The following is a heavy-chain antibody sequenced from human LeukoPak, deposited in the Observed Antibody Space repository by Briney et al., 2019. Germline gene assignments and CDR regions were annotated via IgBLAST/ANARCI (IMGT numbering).Heavy chain of an antibody. CDR2: IYTSGST. D-gene: IGHD3-9*01. V-gene: IGHV4-4*07. J-gene: IGHJ6*03. CDR1: GGSISSYY. Sequence: PSETLSLTCTVSGGSISSYYWSWTRQPAGKGLEWIGRIYTSGSTNYNPSLKSRVTMSVDTSKNQFSLKLSSVTAADTAVYYCARDTRLTEGIYYYYYYMDVWGKGTTVTVSS. CDR3: ARDTRLTEGIYYYYYYMDV.